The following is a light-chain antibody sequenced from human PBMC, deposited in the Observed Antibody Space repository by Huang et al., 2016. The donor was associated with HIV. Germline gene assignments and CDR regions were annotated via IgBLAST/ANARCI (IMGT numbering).Light chain of an antibody. CDR1: QNIINS. V-gene: IGKV1-39*01. CDR3: QQCSSTPLFT. CDR2: AAS. J-gene: IGKJ3*01. Sequence: DIEMTQSPPSLSASVGDRVTITCRASQNIINSLNWYQHKPGKVPKLQIYAASSLHSGVPSRFSGSGSGTHFTLTISSLQPEEFAIYYCQQCSSTPLFTFGPGTKVD.